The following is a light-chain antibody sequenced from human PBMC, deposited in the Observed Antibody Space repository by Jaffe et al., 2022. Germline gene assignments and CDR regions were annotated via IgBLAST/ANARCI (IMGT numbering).Light chain of an antibody. J-gene: IGKJ5*01. CDR1: QSFTNW. V-gene: IGKV1-5*03. CDR2: KTS. Sequence: DIQMTQSPSTLSASVGDRVTITCRASQSFTNWLAWYQQKPGKAPNLLIYKTSTLESGVPSRFSGSGSGTEFTLTISSLQPDDFATYYCQQYSSYSITFGQGTRLEIK. CDR3: QQYSSYSIT.